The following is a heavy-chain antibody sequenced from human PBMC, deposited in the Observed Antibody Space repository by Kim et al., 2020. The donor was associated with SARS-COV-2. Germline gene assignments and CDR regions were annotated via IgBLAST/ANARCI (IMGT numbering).Heavy chain of an antibody. V-gene: IGHV4-31*03. Sequence: SETLSLTCTVSGGSISSGGYYWSWIRQHPGKGLEWIGYIYYSGSTYYNPSLKSRVTISVDTSKNQFSLKLSSVTAADTAVYYCARDEVTPRNYYYYGMDVWGQGTTVTVSS. CDR1: GGSISSGGYY. J-gene: IGHJ6*02. CDR3: ARDEVTPRNYYYYGMDV. D-gene: IGHD2-15*01. CDR2: IYYSGST.